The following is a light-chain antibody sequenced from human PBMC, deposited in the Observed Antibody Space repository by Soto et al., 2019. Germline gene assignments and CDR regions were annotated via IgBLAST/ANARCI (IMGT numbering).Light chain of an antibody. CDR1: ISDVGGYNY. CDR3: RSYTSSSTRV. J-gene: IGLJ1*01. Sequence: QAVLTQPGSVCGSPGQSITISCTGTISDVGGYNYVSWYQQHPGKAPKLMIYEVSKRPSGVSNRFSGSKSGNTASLTISGLQAEDEADYYCRSYTSSSTRVFGTGTKVTVL. CDR2: EVS. V-gene: IGLV2-14*01.